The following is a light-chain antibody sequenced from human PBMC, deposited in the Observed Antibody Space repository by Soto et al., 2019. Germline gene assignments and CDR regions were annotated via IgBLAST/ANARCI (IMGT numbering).Light chain of an antibody. CDR2: DAS. CDR3: QHYDNTPPSVT. V-gene: IGKV3-11*01. CDR1: QSVSSY. Sequence: EIVLTQSPATLSLSPGERATLSCRASQSVSSYLAWYQQKPGQAPRLLIYDASNRATGIPARFSGGGSGTDFILTISRLEPEDFAVYYCQHYDNTPPSVTFGPGAKVDI. J-gene: IGKJ3*01.